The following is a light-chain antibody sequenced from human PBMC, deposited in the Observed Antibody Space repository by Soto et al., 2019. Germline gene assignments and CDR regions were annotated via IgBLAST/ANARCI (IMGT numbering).Light chain of an antibody. Sequence: QSALTQPPSASGTPGQRVTISCSGSSSNIGTNTVNWYQQFPGSAPQPLLYNTNKRPSGVPGRFSGSKSGTSASLAISGLQSEDEADYYCAAWDGSLDVVLFGGGTKVTVL. CDR3: AAWDGSLDVVL. J-gene: IGLJ2*01. V-gene: IGLV1-44*01. CDR2: NTN. CDR1: SSNIGTNT.